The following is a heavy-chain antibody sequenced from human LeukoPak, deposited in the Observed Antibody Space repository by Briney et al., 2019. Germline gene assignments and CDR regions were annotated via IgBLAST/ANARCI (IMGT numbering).Heavy chain of an antibody. CDR3: ARDLRGNSGAYYFDY. Sequence: ASVKVSCKASGYTFTSYYMHWVRQAPGQGLEWMGIINPSGGSTSYAQKFQGRVTMTRDTSTSTVYMELSSLRSEDTAVYYCARDLRGNSGAYYFDYWGQGTLVTVSS. CDR2: INPSGGST. D-gene: IGHD4-23*01. CDR1: GYTFTSYY. V-gene: IGHV1-46*01. J-gene: IGHJ4*02.